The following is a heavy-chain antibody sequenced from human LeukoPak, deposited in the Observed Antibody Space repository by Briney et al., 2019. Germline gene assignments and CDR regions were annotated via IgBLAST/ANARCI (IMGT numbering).Heavy chain of an antibody. V-gene: IGHV3-30*18. Sequence: GGSLRLSCTGSGVTLSSYGVHWVRQAPGKGLEWVAVTSYDGSNEYYADSVSGRFTISRDTSKNTVYLQMNSLTTEDTAVYYCAKDSSRWAFDYWGRGTLVNVSS. CDR3: AKDSSRWAFDY. CDR2: TSYDGSNE. J-gene: IGHJ4*02. CDR1: GVTLSSYG. D-gene: IGHD6-13*01.